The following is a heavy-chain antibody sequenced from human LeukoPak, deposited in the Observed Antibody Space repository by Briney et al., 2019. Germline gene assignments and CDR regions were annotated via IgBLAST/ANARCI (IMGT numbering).Heavy chain of an antibody. CDR1: GGSISNGGYY. D-gene: IGHD4-17*01. Sequence: PSQTLSLPFPFSGGSISNGGYYWSWIRQHPGKGLEWIWYIYYSGSTYYNPSLKSRVTISVDTPKNQFSLKLSSVTAADTAVYYCARVKAKNDYGDYHNWFDPWGQGTLVTVSS. V-gene: IGHV4-31*03. CDR2: IYYSGST. J-gene: IGHJ5*02. CDR3: ARVKAKNDYGDYHNWFDP.